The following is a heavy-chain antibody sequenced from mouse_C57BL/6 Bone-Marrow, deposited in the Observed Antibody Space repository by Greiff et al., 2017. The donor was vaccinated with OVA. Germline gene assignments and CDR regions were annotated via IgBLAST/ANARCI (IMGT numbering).Heavy chain of an antibody. CDR3: ARDSSYVLFAY. J-gene: IGHJ3*01. CDR1: GYTFTDYY. V-gene: IGHV1-19*01. D-gene: IGHD1-1*01. CDR2: INPYNGGT. Sequence: EVQLQESGPVLVKPGASVKMSCKASGYTFTDYYMNWVKQSHGKSLEWIGVINPYNGGTSYNQKFTGKATLTVDKSSSTAYMELNSLTSEDSAVYYCARDSSYVLFAYWGQGTLVTVSA.